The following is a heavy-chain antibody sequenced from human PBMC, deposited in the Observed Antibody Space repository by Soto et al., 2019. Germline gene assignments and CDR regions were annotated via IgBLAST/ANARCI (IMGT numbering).Heavy chain of an antibody. J-gene: IGHJ4*02. CDR2: MNPNSGNT. D-gene: IGHD3-3*01. Sequence: ASVKVSCKASGYTFTSYDINWVRHATGQGLERMGWMNPNSGNTGYAQKFQGRVTMTRNTSISTAYMELSSLRSEDTAVYYCARAPGPDFWSGPSYDYWGQGTLVTVSS. CDR3: ARAPGPDFWSGPSYDY. CDR1: GYTFTSYD. V-gene: IGHV1-8*01.